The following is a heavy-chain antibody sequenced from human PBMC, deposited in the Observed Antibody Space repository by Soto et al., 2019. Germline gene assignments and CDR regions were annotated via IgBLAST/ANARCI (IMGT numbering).Heavy chain of an antibody. J-gene: IGHJ4*02. Sequence: PSETLSLTCTVSDASIIYGGFSWSWIRQSPGKGLEWIGYISHLENTYLHPSFKSRLTMSIDRTRNQFSLKLSSVTAADMAVYYCARGGGYDSFDYWGQGVLVTVSS. D-gene: IGHD5-12*01. CDR3: ARGGGYDSFDY. CDR1: DASIIYGGFS. CDR2: ISHLENT. V-gene: IGHV4-30-2*06.